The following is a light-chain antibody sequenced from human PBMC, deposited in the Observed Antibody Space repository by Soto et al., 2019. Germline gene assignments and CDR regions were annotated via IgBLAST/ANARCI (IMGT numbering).Light chain of an antibody. CDR2: AAS. CDR1: QGIGSW. CDR3: QQANRRPYA. J-gene: IGKJ2*01. V-gene: IGKV1-12*01. Sequence: IQMTQSPSSVSASVGDRVTITCRASQGIGSWLAWYQQKPGKAPKLLIHAASSLQSGVPSRFSGSESGTDFSLTISSLHTEDFVTYYCQQANRRPYAFGQGTKLEIK.